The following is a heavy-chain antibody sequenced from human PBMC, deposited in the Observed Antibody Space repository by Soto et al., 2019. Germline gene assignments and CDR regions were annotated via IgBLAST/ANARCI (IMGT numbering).Heavy chain of an antibody. CDR3: ARHPRDGYNPDY. V-gene: IGHV4-61*08. D-gene: IGHD5-12*01. J-gene: IGHJ4*02. CDR2: IYFSGRT. Sequence: SETLSLTCTVSGDSVSSGDYYWTWIRQPPGKGLEWVGHIYFSGRTNYIPSLKSRVTISVDTSKNQFSLKLSSVTAADTAVYYCARHPRDGYNPDYWGQGTLVTVSS. CDR1: GDSVSSGDYY.